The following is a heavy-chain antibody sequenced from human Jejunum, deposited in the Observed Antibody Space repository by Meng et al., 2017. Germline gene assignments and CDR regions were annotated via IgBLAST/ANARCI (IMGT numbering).Heavy chain of an antibody. Sequence: EVQLVESGGVVVQPGGSLRLSCVVSGFTFDDYTMYWVHQAPGKGLEWVSHITWDGDSTYYADSVKGRFTISRDNSKNSLYLQMNSLRAEDTAVYYCARYQGSCCFDYWGQGTLVTVSS. V-gene: IGHV3-43*01. D-gene: IGHD2-2*01. CDR3: ARYQGSCCFDY. CDR2: ITWDGDST. CDR1: GFTFDDYT. J-gene: IGHJ4*02.